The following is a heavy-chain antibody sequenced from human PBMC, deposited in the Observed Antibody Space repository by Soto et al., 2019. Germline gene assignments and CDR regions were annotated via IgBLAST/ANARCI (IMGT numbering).Heavy chain of an antibody. CDR1: GGSISSYY. Sequence: SETLSLTCTVSGGSISSYYWSWIRQPAGKGLEWIGRIYTSGSTNYNPSLKSRVTMSVDTSKNQFSLKLGSVTAADTAVYYCARDVSSVRARTYYDFWSGHYYGMDVWGQGTTVTVSS. J-gene: IGHJ6*02. D-gene: IGHD3-3*01. CDR2: IYTSGST. V-gene: IGHV4-4*07. CDR3: ARDVSSVRARTYYDFWSGHYYGMDV.